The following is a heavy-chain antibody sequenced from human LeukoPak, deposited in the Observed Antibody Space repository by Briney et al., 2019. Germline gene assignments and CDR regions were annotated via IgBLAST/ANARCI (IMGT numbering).Heavy chain of an antibody. J-gene: IGHJ6*03. D-gene: IGHD5-18*01. Sequence: ASVKVSCKASGYTFTSYDINRVRQATGQGLEWMGWMNPNSGNTGYTQKFQGRVTMTRNTSISTAYMELSSLRSEDTAVYYCARTRRGYSYGYSYYYYYMDVWGKGTTVTVSS. V-gene: IGHV1-8*01. CDR3: ARTRRGYSYGYSYYYYYMDV. CDR1: GYTFTSYD. CDR2: MNPNSGNT.